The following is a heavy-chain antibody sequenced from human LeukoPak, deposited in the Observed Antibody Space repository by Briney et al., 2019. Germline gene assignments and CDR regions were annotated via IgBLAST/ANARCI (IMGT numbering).Heavy chain of an antibody. CDR3: ARNPDYCDSRGFDY. CDR2: INSDGSST. CDR1: GFTFSSYW. Sequence: GGSLRLSCAASGFTFSSYWMHWIRQAPGKGLMWVSRINSDGSSTSYADSVKGRFTISRDNAKNTLYLQMNSLRAEDTAVYYCARNPDYCDSRGFDYWGQGTLVTVSS. D-gene: IGHD3-22*01. J-gene: IGHJ4*02. V-gene: IGHV3-74*01.